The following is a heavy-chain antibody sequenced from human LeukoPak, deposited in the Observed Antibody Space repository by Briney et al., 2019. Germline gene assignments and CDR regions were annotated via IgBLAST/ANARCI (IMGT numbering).Heavy chain of an antibody. Sequence: SETLSLTCAVSGGSISSGGYSWSWIRQPPGKGLEWIGYIYHSGSTYYNPSLKSRVTISVDTSKKQFSLKLSSVTAADVAIYFCATQRDHSDYVFDFWGQGTLVTVSS. CDR3: ATQRDHSDYVFDF. CDR2: IYHSGST. D-gene: IGHD4-11*01. V-gene: IGHV4-30-2*02. CDR1: GGSISSGGYS. J-gene: IGHJ4*02.